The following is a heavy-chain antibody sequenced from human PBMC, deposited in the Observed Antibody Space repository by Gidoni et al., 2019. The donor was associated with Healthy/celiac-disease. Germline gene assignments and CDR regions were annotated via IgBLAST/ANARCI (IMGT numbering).Heavy chain of an antibody. J-gene: IGHJ4*02. V-gene: IGHV3-21*01. CDR2: IGSRSSYI. CDR1: GITSSSYT. CDR3: ARADPTVTTYFDY. D-gene: IGHD4-17*01. Sequence: VQLVASAGGLAKPVVSLSLSCVLSGITSSSYTMNWVLQAPGQGLERVSSIGSRSSYIDYADSVKGRLTIAKENAKNSLYMQMNSLRAEETAGYYCARADPTVTTYFDYWGQGTLVTVSS.